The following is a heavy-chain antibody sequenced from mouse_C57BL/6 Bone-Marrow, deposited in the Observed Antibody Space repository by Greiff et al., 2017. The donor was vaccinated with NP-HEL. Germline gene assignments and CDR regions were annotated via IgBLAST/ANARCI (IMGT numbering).Heavy chain of an antibody. J-gene: IGHJ1*03. D-gene: IGHD1-1*01. Sequence: EVKLEESGGGLVKPGGSLKLSCAASGFTFSSYAMSWVRQTPEKRLEWVATISDGGSYTYYPDNVKGRFTISRDNAKNNLYLQMSHLKAEDTAMYYCARDVPIYYYGSSYVEDYWYFDVWGTGTTVTVSS. CDR3: ARDVPIYYYGSSYVEDYWYFDV. V-gene: IGHV5-4*01. CDR2: ISDGGSYT. CDR1: GFTFSSYA.